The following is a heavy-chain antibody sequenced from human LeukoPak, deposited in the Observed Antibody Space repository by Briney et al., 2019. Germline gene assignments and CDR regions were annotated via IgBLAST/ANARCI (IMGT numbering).Heavy chain of an antibody. Sequence: SKTLSLTCTVSGDSISSYYWSWIRQPPRKGLEWVGYIYYSGSTNYNPSLKSRVTISVDTSKNQFSLKLSSVTAADTAVYYCARALDGYRYALDFWGQGTMVTVSS. CDR3: ARALDGYRYALDF. D-gene: IGHD5-24*01. CDR2: IYYSGST. V-gene: IGHV4-59*08. J-gene: IGHJ3*01. CDR1: GDSISSYY.